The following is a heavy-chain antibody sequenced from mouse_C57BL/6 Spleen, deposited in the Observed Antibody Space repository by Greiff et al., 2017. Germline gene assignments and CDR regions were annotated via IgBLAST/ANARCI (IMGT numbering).Heavy chain of an antibody. Sequence: LVESGAELMKPGASVKLSCKATGYTFTGYWIEWVKQRPGHGLEWIGEILPGSGSTNYNEKFKGKATFTADTSSNTAYMQLSSLTTEDSAIYDCARKGYYYGSRLFDVWGTGTTVTVSS. CDR2: ILPGSGST. CDR1: GYTFTGYW. D-gene: IGHD1-1*01. J-gene: IGHJ1*03. CDR3: ARKGYYYGSRLFDV. V-gene: IGHV1-9*01.